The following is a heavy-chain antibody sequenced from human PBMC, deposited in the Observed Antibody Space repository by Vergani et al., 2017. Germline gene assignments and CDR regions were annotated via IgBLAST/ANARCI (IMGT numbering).Heavy chain of an antibody. CDR2: ISSDGGST. CDR1: GFTFSTYA. J-gene: IGHJ4*02. D-gene: IGHD2-2*01. CDR3: AXSPGDPWYQPLGDY. V-gene: IGHV3-23*01. Sequence: EVHLLESGGGLIQPGGSLRLSCAASGFTFSTYAMTWVRQAPGKGLEWVSTISSDGGSTYYADSVKGRFTISRDNSKNTLSLQMNSLTAEDTAIYYCAXSPGDPWYQPLGDYWGQGTLVTVSS.